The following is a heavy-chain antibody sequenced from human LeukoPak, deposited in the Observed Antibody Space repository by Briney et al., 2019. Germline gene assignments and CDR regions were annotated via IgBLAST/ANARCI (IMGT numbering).Heavy chain of an antibody. CDR1: GGTFSSYA. D-gene: IGHD3-22*01. J-gene: IGHJ4*02. Sequence: SVKVSCKASGGTFSSYAISWVRQAPGQGLEWMGGIIPIFGTANYAQKFQGRVTITADESTSTAYMELSSLRSEDTAVYYCARQSPPYDSSGYYFDYWGQGTLVTVSS. CDR3: ARQSPPYDSSGYYFDY. V-gene: IGHV1-69*13. CDR2: IIPIFGTA.